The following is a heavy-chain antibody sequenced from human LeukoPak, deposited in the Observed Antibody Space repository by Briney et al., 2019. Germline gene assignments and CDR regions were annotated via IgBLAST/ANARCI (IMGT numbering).Heavy chain of an antibody. V-gene: IGHV3-48*02. J-gene: IGHJ4*02. D-gene: IGHD2/OR15-2a*01. CDR1: GYPFSSYS. CDR2: ISVSGGVR. Sequence: GGSLRLSCVASGYPFSSYSMNWIRQAPGKGLEWVSYISVSGGVRSYADSVKGRFTISRDDARNSLYLQMNSLKDEDTAVHYCARDRGYFYDQLDYWGQGTLVTVSS. CDR3: ARDRGYFYDQLDY.